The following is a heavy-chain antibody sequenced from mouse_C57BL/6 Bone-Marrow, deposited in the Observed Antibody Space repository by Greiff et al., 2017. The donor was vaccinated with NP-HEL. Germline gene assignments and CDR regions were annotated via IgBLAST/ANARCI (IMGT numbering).Heavy chain of an antibody. CDR2: IYPSDSET. D-gene: IGHD2-10*02. Sequence: QVQLQQPGAELVRPGSSVKLSCKASGYTFTSYWMDWVKQRPGQGLEWIGNIYPSDSETHYNQKFKDKATLTVDKSSSTDYMQLSSLTSEDSAVDYCARGYGNYSDYWGQGTTLTVSS. CDR3: ARGYGNYSDY. CDR1: GYTFTSYW. V-gene: IGHV1-61*01. J-gene: IGHJ2*01.